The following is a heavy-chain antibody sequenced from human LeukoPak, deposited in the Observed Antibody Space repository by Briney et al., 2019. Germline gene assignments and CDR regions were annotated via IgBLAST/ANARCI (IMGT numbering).Heavy chain of an antibody. CDR1: RFTFSSYG. Sequence: GRSLRLSCAASRFTFSSYGMHWVRQAPGKGLEWVAVIWYDGSNKYYADSVKGRFTISRDNSKNTLYLQMNSLRAEDTAVYYCARGAQQWLAYFDYWGQGTLVTVSS. CDR3: ARGAQQWLAYFDY. CDR2: IWYDGSNK. J-gene: IGHJ4*02. D-gene: IGHD6-19*01. V-gene: IGHV3-33*01.